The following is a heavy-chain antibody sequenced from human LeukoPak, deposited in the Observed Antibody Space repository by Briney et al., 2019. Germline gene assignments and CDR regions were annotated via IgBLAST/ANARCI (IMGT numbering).Heavy chain of an antibody. CDR1: GXPFSSYA. J-gene: IGHJ4*02. Sequence: GGSLRLSCEASGXPFSSYAMNWVRQAPGKGLEWVSTTSGSGGSTYYADSVKGRFTISRDKSKNTVYLQMNSLRAEDTAVYYCAKERGYGYNHIDYWGQGTLVTVSS. D-gene: IGHD5-24*01. CDR2: TSGSGGST. V-gene: IGHV3-23*01. CDR3: AKERGYGYNHIDY.